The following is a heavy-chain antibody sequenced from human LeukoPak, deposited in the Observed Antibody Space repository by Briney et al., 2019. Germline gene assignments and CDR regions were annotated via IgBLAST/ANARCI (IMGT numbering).Heavy chain of an antibody. J-gene: IGHJ4*02. CDR1: GFTFSSYA. V-gene: IGHV3-7*01. CDR2: IKQDGTEK. CDR3: ARTTD. Sequence: GSLRLSCAASGFTFSSYAMHWVRQAPGKGLEWVANIKQDGTEKYYVDSVKGRSTISRDNAKNSLYLHMNSLRVEDTAVYYCARTTDWGQGTLVTVSS. D-gene: IGHD4-17*01.